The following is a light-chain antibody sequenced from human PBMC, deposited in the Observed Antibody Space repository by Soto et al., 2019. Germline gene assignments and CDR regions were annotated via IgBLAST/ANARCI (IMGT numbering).Light chain of an antibody. CDR1: QSISDT. CDR3: QQRSNWPPIT. Sequence: EIVRTQSKATLSVSPGGRATLSCRASQSISDTLAWYQQKPGQAPRLLIHGASTRATGFPARFSGSGSGTDFTLIISSLEPEDFAVYYCQQRSNWPPITFGQVGLLEIK. J-gene: IGKJ5*01. V-gene: IGKV3-15*01. CDR2: GAS.